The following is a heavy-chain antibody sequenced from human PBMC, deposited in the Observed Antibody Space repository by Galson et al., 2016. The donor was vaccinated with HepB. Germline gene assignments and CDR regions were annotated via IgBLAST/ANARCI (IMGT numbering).Heavy chain of an antibody. V-gene: IGHV5-51*01. J-gene: IGHJ4*02. CDR1: GYYSSNYR. Sequence: QSGAEVKKSGESLKISCKSSGYYSSNYRIAWVRQMPGKGLEWMGIIYLGDSETTYSPSFQGQVTISADRSISTAYLQWSSLKASDTAMYYCAGATHGNTWFDYWGQGTQVTVSS. CDR3: AGATHGNTWFDY. D-gene: IGHD4/OR15-4a*01. CDR2: IYLGDSET.